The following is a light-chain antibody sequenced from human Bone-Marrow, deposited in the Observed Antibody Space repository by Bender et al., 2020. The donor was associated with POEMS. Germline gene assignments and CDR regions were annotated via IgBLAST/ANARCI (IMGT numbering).Light chain of an antibody. V-gene: IGLV2-8*01. CDR1: STDIGTYDY. J-gene: IGLJ2*01. CDR3: SSHAANNILL. Sequence: QSALTQPPTASGSPGQSVTISCTGTSTDIGTYDYVSWYQQHPGKVPKLMIFEVTKRPSGVHDRFSGSKSGNTASLTVSGLQADDEADYYCSSHAANNILLFGGGTRVTVL. CDR2: EVT.